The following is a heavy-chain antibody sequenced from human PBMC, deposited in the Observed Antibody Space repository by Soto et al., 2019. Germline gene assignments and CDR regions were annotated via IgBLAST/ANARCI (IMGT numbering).Heavy chain of an antibody. V-gene: IGHV1-46*03. D-gene: IGHD6-13*01. CDR1: GYTFTSYY. CDR2: INPSGGST. Sequence: QVQLVQSGAEVKKPGASVKVSCKASGYTFTSYYMHWVRQAPGQGLEWMGIINPSGGSTSYAQKFQGRVTMTRATSTSTVYMELSSLRSEDTAVYYCARAPSDSSSWYSAFDYWGQGTLVTVSS. CDR3: ARAPSDSSSWYSAFDY. J-gene: IGHJ4*02.